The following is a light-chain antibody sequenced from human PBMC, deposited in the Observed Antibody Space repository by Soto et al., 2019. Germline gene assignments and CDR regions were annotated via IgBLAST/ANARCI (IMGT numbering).Light chain of an antibody. CDR3: CSYTSSSIRV. Sequence: QSVLTQPPSASGSPGQSVTISCTGTSSDVGAYDYVSWYQQHPGKAPKLMIYEVRNRPSGVSNRLSGSKSGNTASLTISGLQADDEADYYCCSYTSSSIRVFGGGTKLTVL. J-gene: IGLJ3*02. CDR2: EVR. V-gene: IGLV2-14*01. CDR1: SSDVGAYDY.